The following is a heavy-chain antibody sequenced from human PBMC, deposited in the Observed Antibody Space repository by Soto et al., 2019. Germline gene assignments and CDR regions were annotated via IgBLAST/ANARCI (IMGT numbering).Heavy chain of an antibody. J-gene: IGHJ3*02. CDR2: ISGSGGST. CDR3: AKDQYYGSGSHDAFDI. CDR1: GFTFSSYA. D-gene: IGHD3-10*01. V-gene: IGHV3-23*01. Sequence: GGSLRLSCAASGFTFSSYAMSWVRQAPGKGLEWVSAISGSGGSTYYADSVKGRFTISRDNSKNTLYLQMNSLRAEDTAVYYCAKDQYYGSGSHDAFDIWGQGTMVTVSS.